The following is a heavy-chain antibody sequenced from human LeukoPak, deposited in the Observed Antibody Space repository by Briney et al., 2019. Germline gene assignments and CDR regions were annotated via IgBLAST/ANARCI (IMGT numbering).Heavy chain of an antibody. CDR3: ARVRGGWYEDY. CDR1: GGSISSSSYY. CDR2: IYTSGST. D-gene: IGHD6-19*01. V-gene: IGHV4-61*02. Sequence: SETLSLTCTVPGGSISSSSYYWSWIRQPAGKGLEWIGRIYTSGSTNYNPSLKSRVTISVDKSKNQFSLKLSSVTAADTAVYYCARVRGGWYEDYWGQGTLVTVSS. J-gene: IGHJ4*02.